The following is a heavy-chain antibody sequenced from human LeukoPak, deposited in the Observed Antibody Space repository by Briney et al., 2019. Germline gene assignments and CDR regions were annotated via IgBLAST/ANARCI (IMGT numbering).Heavy chain of an antibody. CDR3: TRDMFSSSWRLDY. Sequence: ASVKVSCKVSGYTLTELSMHWVRQAPGKGLEWMGGFDPEDGETIYAQKFQGRVTITADESTSTAYMELSSLRSEDTAVYYCTRDMFSSSWRLDYWGQGTLVTVSS. V-gene: IGHV1-24*01. CDR2: FDPEDGET. CDR1: GYTLTELS. J-gene: IGHJ4*02. D-gene: IGHD2-2*01.